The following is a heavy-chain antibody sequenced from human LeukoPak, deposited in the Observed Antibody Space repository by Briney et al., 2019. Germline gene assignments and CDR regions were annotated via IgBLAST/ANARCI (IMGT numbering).Heavy chain of an antibody. J-gene: IGHJ3*01. V-gene: IGHV5-51*01. CDR2: IYPGDSDT. CDR3: ARTGYHYGSGSHYAFDL. Sequence: GESLEISCEASGYTFSNQWIGWVRQMPGKGLEWMGIIYPGDSDTRYRPSFQGQVTISVDKSVTTTYLQWHSLKASDTAMYYCARTGYHYGSGSHYAFDLWGQGTMVTVSS. CDR1: GYTFSNQW. D-gene: IGHD3-10*01.